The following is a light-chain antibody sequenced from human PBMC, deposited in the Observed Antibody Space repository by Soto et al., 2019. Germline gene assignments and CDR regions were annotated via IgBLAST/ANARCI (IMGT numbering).Light chain of an antibody. Sequence: EIVLTQSPATLSLSPGERATLSCRASQSISNYLAWYQQKPGQAPRLLIYDTSKRATGIPARFRGSGSGTXXXLXXXXLEPEDFAVYYCQQRSGWPLFGQGTKLEI. CDR3: QQRSGWPL. V-gene: IGKV3-11*01. J-gene: IGKJ2*01. CDR1: QSISNY. CDR2: DTS.